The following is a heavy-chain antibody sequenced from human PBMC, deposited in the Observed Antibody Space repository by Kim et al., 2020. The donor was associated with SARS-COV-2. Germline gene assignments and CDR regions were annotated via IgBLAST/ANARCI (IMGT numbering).Heavy chain of an antibody. CDR3: AGGHGPV. Sequence: YSGSTNYNPSLTSRVTIPVDTSKNQFSLRLSSVTAADTAVYYCAGGHGPVWGQGTLVTVSS. V-gene: IGHV4-59*09. CDR2: YSGST. J-gene: IGHJ4*02.